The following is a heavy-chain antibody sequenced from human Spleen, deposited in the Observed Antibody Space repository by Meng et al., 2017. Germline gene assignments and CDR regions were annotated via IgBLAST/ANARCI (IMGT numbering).Heavy chain of an antibody. Sequence: GESLKISCAASGFTFSSYAMSWVRQAPGKGLEWVSSISASGSSKSYADSLRGRFTISRDNAKNSLYLQMTSLRVEDTAIYYCAREGEVTDFIPPFHYFDFWGYGTRVTGYS. J-gene: IGHJ4*01. D-gene: IGHD3-3*01. CDR2: ISASGSSK. V-gene: IGHV3-48*03. CDR1: GFTFSSYA. CDR3: AREGEVTDFIPPFHYFDF.